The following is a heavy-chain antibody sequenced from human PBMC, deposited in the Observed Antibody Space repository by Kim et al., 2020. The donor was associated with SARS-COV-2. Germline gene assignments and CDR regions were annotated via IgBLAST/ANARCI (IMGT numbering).Heavy chain of an antibody. V-gene: IGHV3-74*01. J-gene: IGHJ4*02. CDR3: ARDQSRAGRPTVDY. D-gene: IGHD1-26*01. Sequence: YADFVKGRFTTSRDNTQNTLYLQMNSLRAADSGVYFCARDQSRAGRPTVDYWGQGTLVTVSS.